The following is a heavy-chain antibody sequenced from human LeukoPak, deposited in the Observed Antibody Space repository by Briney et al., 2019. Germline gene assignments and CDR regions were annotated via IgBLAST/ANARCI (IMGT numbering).Heavy chain of an antibody. CDR3: ARQGAKGSSWYFDS. V-gene: IGHV4-59*08. CDR1: GGSISSYY. D-gene: IGHD6-6*01. Sequence: SSETLSLTCTVSGGSISSYYRSWIRQPPGKGLEWIGYIYYSGSTNYNPSLKSRVTISVDTSKNQFSLNLNSVTAADTAVYYCARQGAKGSSWYFDSWGQGTLVTVST. J-gene: IGHJ4*02. CDR2: IYYSGST.